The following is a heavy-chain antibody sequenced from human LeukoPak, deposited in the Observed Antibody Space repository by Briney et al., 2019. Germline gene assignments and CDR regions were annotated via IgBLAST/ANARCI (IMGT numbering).Heavy chain of an antibody. Sequence: HPGGSLRLSCAASGFTFSSYAMSWVRQAPGKGLEWVSAISGSGGSTYYADSVKGRFTISRDNSKNTLYLQMNSLRAEDTAVYYCAKSLASSSWYYSDYWGQGTLITASS. V-gene: IGHV3-23*01. CDR1: GFTFSSYA. J-gene: IGHJ4*02. D-gene: IGHD6-13*01. CDR2: ISGSGGST. CDR3: AKSLASSSWYYSDY.